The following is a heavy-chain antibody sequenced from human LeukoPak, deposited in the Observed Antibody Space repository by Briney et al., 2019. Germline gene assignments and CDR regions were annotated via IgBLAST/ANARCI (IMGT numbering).Heavy chain of an antibody. D-gene: IGHD3-22*01. V-gene: IGHV3-49*04. CDR3: ARGYYYGSSYYDGDY. J-gene: IGHJ4*02. CDR2: IRDRSHGGTT. Sequence: GGSLRLSCTASGFTLGDYTMTWVRQAPGKGLEWVGFIRDRSHGGTTAYAASVQGRFTISRDDSKNIAYLHMNSLKTDDTAVNYCARGYYYGSSYYDGDYWGRGTLLTVSS. CDR1: GFTLGDYT.